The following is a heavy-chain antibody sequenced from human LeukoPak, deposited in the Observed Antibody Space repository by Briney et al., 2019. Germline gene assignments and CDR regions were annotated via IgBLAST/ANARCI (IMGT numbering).Heavy chain of an antibody. Sequence: PGGSLRLSCAASGFTFSSYAMHWVRQAPGKGLEWVAVISYDGSNKYYADSVKGRFTISRDNSKNTLYLQMNSLRAEDTAVYYCARDDYYGSGSSSDYWGQGTLVTVSS. J-gene: IGHJ4*02. V-gene: IGHV3-30*04. CDR2: ISYDGSNK. CDR1: GFTFSSYA. D-gene: IGHD3-10*01. CDR3: ARDDYYGSGSSSDY.